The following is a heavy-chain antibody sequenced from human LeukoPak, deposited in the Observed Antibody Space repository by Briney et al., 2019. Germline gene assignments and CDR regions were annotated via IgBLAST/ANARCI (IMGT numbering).Heavy chain of an antibody. CDR2: ISGSSYI. CDR3: VRSSGGHEFDY. J-gene: IGHJ4*02. V-gene: IGHV3-21*01. Sequence: GGSLRLSCAASGFTFNTYNMNWVRQAPGKGLEWVSYISGSSYIYYAESVKGRFTISRDNAKNSLYLQMNSLRAEDTAVYYCVRSSGGHEFDYWGQGILVTVSS. CDR1: GFTFNTYN. D-gene: IGHD1-26*01.